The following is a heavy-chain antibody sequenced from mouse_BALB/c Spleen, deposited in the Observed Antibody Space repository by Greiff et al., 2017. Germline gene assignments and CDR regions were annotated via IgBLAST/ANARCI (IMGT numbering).Heavy chain of an antibody. CDR3: ARASYGNYYAMDY. Sequence: QGQLQQPGAELVMPGASVKMSCKASGYTFTDYWMHWVKQRPGQGLEWIGAIDTSDSYTSYNQKFKGKATLTVDESSSTAYMQLSSLTSEDSAVYYCARASYGNYYAMDYWGQGTSVTVSS. CDR2: IDTSDSYT. CDR1: GYTFTDYW. D-gene: IGHD2-1*01. J-gene: IGHJ4*01. V-gene: IGHV1-69*01.